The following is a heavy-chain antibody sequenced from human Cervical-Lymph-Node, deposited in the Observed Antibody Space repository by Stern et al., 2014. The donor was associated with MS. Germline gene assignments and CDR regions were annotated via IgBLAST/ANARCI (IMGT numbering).Heavy chain of an antibody. Sequence: EVQLVESGGGLVKPGGSLRLSCAVSGVTFRHYTMNWVRQSPGKGLEWVSSISSTSTYIYYADSVRGGLTFTKDNDKTSFYLQMNSLRAEDTAVYYCTRARRGFDYWGQGTLVTVSS. V-gene: IGHV3-21*01. CDR1: GVTFRHYT. J-gene: IGHJ4*02. CDR2: ISSTSTYI. CDR3: TRARRGFDY.